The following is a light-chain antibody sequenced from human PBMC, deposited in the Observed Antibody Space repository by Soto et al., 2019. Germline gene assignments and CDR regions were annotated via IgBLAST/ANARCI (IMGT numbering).Light chain of an antibody. CDR3: QQRHMWPIT. Sequence: EVVLTESPVTLSFSPGERATLSCRASQSFRGLLAWYQQKTGQAPRLLIYDAYNRATGIPPRFSGSGYGTDFTLTISSLETEDSAVYYCQQRHMWPITFGQGTRLEIK. CDR1: QSFRGL. V-gene: IGKV3-11*01. CDR2: DAY. J-gene: IGKJ5*01.